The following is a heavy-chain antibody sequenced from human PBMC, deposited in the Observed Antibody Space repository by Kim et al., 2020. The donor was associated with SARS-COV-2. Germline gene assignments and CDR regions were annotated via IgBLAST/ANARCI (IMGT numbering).Heavy chain of an antibody. CDR3: AGVGYDFLPLHYGVYY. J-gene: IGHJ4*02. Sequence: VKGRITISSDRSKNTLYLQMNSLRAEDTAVYYCAGVGYDFLPLHYGVYYWGQGTLVTVSS. D-gene: IGHD5-12*01. V-gene: IGHV3-30*01.